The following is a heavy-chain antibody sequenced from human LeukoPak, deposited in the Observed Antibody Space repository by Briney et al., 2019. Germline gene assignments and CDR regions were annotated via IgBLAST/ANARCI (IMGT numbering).Heavy chain of an antibody. Sequence: GGSLRLSCAVSGFTFSSYAISWVRQAPGKGLEWVSAITSGGGSTYHADSVKGRFTISRDNSKNTLYLQMNSLRAEDTAVYYCARASYYYDSSGYLDYWGQGTLVTVSS. J-gene: IGHJ4*02. V-gene: IGHV3-23*01. CDR2: ITSGGGST. D-gene: IGHD3-22*01. CDR3: ARASYYYDSSGYLDY. CDR1: GFTFSSYA.